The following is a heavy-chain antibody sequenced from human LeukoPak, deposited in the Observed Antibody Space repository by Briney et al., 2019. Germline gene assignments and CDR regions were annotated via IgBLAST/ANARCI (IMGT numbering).Heavy chain of an antibody. Sequence: GGSLRLSCAASGFTFSSYWMSWVRQAPGKGLEWVAVIWYDGSNKYYADSVKGRFTISRDNSKNTLYLQMNSLRAEDTAVYYCAREYSSSWCFDYWGQGTLVTVSS. J-gene: IGHJ4*02. CDR1: GFTFSSYW. V-gene: IGHV3-33*08. CDR3: AREYSSSWCFDY. D-gene: IGHD6-13*01. CDR2: IWYDGSNK.